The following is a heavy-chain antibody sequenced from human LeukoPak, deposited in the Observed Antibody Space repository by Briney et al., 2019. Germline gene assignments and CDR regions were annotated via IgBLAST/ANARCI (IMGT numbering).Heavy chain of an antibody. Sequence: PGGSLRLSCAASGFTVSNNYMRWVRQAPGKGLEWVSSIYSRGSTSYVDSVKGRFTISRDNSKNTLFLQMNSLRVEDTAVYYCARDYYGPWGQGTLVTASS. CDR3: ARDYYGP. J-gene: IGHJ5*02. D-gene: IGHD3-22*01. CDR2: IYSRGST. V-gene: IGHV3-66*03. CDR1: GFTVSNNY.